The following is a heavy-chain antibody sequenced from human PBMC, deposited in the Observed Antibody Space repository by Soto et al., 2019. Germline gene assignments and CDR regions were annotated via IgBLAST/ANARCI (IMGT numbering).Heavy chain of an antibody. Sequence: GGSLRLSCAASGFTFSSYEMNWVRQAPGKGLEWVSYISSSGSTIYYADSVKGRFTISRDNAKNSLYLQMNSLRAEDTAVYYCAREFDFWSGYWHYYYYYGMDVWGQGPTVTVYS. CDR1: GFTFSSYE. CDR2: ISSSGSTI. J-gene: IGHJ6*02. CDR3: AREFDFWSGYWHYYYYYGMDV. D-gene: IGHD3-3*01. V-gene: IGHV3-48*03.